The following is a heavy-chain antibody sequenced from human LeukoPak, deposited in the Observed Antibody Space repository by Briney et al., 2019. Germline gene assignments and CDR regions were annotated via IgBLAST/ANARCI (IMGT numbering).Heavy chain of an antibody. CDR2: IDDSGTT. V-gene: IGHV4-34*01. D-gene: IGHD3-9*01. CDR1: GGSSIGYS. CDR3: ASGLDWYPKPGVFDF. J-gene: IGHJ3*01. Sequence: SETLSLTCAVYGGSSIGYSWSWVRQPPGKGLEWIGEIDDSGTTNYRPSLKSRVTISVDTSKNQLSLKVTSVTAADTAVYYCASGLDWYPKPGVFDFWGQGTMVTVSS.